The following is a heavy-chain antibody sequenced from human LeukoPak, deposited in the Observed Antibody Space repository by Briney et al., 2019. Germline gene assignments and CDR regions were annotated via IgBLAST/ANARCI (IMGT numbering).Heavy chain of an antibody. D-gene: IGHD3-10*01. J-gene: IGHJ6*04. CDR2: ISDSGGST. CDR3: AKDRGCYGSGSNGMDV. V-gene: IGHV3-23*01. Sequence: GGSLRLSCAASGFTFSNYAMSWVRQAPGKGLEWVSVISDSGGSTYYADSVKGRFTISRDNSKNTLYLQMNSLRDEDTAVYYCAKDRGCYGSGSNGMDVWGKGTTVTVSS. CDR1: GFTFSNYA.